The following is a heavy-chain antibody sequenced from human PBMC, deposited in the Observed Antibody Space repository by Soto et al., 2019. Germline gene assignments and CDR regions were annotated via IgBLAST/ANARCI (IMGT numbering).Heavy chain of an antibody. V-gene: IGHV3-33*01. CDR2: IWYDGSNK. CDR3: ARDCKDIVVVPAADYYYYGMDV. Sequence: GGSLRLSCAASGFTFSSYGMHWVRQAPGKGLEWVAVIWYDGSNKYYADSVKGRFTISRDNSKNTLYLQMNSLRAEDTAVYYCARDCKDIVVVPAADYYYYGMDVWGQGTTVTVSS. D-gene: IGHD2-2*01. CDR1: GFTFSSYG. J-gene: IGHJ6*02.